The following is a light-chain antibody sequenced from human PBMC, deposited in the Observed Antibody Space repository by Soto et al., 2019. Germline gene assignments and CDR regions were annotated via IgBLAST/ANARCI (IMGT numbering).Light chain of an antibody. J-gene: IGKJ1*01. CDR1: QSVSSTY. CDR2: AAS. Sequence: EIVLTQSPGTLSSSPGERATLSCRASQSVSSTYLAWYQQQPDQAPRLLISAASNWATGIPDRFSGSGSGTDFALTISRLEPEDFAVYYCQQYGSSSWTFGQGTRVEI. V-gene: IGKV3-20*01. CDR3: QQYGSSSWT.